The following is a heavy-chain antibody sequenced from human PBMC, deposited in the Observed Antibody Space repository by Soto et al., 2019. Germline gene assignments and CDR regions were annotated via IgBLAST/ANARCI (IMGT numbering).Heavy chain of an antibody. J-gene: IGHJ5*02. V-gene: IGHV2-5*01. Sequence: SGPTRVNPTQTLTLTLTFSGFSLSTSEVGVGWIRQPPGKALEWLALIFWNDDERYNPSLKRRLTITKDISKNQVVLTMTNMDPMDTATYYCAHSRVFDWFGPWGHRTPVPV. CDR2: IFWNDDE. CDR1: GFSLSTSEVG. D-gene: IGHD6-13*01. CDR3: AHSRVFDWFGP.